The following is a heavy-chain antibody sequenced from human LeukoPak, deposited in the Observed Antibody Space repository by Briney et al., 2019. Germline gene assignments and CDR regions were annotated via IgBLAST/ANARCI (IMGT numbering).Heavy chain of an antibody. CDR2: IYYSGST. CDR3: ARAGLNPSSSRYLFDY. D-gene: IGHD6-6*01. V-gene: IGHV4-39*07. J-gene: IGHJ4*02. CDR1: GGSISSSSYY. Sequence: SETLSLTCTVSGGSISSSSYYWGWIRQPPGKGLEWIGSIYYSGSTYYNPSLKSRVTISVDTSKNQFSLKLSSVTAADTAVYYCARAGLNPSSSRYLFDYWGQGTLVTVSS.